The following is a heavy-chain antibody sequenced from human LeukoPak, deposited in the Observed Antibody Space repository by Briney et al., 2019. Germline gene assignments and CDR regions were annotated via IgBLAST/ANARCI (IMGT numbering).Heavy chain of an antibody. Sequence: ASVKVSCKASGYTFTSYYMHWVRQAPGEGLEWMGIINPTGGSTSYAQKFQGRVTMTRDTSISTAYMELSRLRSDDTAVYYCARKGLGYYGSGSLNWFDPWGQGTLVTVSS. CDR1: GYTFTSYY. CDR3: ARKGLGYYGSGSLNWFDP. D-gene: IGHD3-10*01. CDR2: INPTGGST. J-gene: IGHJ5*02. V-gene: IGHV1-46*01.